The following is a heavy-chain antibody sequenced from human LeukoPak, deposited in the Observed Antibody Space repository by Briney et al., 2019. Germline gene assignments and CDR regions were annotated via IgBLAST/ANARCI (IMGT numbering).Heavy chain of an antibody. Sequence: PGGSLRLSCVASGFTFSSHGMHWVRQARGKGLEWVAVIWYDGSEKYYAASVKGRFIISRDYSKNMLYLQMNSLRADDTAVYYCARWGNNKILDYWGQGTLVTVSS. V-gene: IGHV3-33*01. J-gene: IGHJ4*02. CDR2: IWYDGSEK. D-gene: IGHD7-27*01. CDR3: ARWGNNKILDY. CDR1: GFTFSSHG.